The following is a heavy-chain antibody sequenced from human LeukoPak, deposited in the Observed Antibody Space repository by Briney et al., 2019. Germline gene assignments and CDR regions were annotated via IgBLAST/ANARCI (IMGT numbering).Heavy chain of an antibody. V-gene: IGHV4-30-4*08. CDR1: GGSISSGGYY. Sequence: SQTLSLTCTVSGGSISSGGYYWSWIRQPPGKGLEWIGYIYDSGSTYYNPSLKSRITISVDTSESRFSLKLSSVTATDTAVYYCARDCSGGSCYGAFDIWGQGTMVTVSS. J-gene: IGHJ3*02. CDR2: IYDSGST. D-gene: IGHD2-15*01. CDR3: ARDCSGGSCYGAFDI.